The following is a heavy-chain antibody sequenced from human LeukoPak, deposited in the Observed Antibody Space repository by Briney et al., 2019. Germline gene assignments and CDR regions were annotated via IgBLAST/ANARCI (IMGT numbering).Heavy chain of an antibody. CDR2: IYDSGST. D-gene: IGHD3-22*01. J-gene: IGHJ4*02. CDR3: ASGITMIVH. CDR1: GGSIRSSYYY. V-gene: IGHV4-39*01. Sequence: SETLSLTCTVSGGSIRSSYYYWGWIRQPPGKGLEWIGSIYDSGSTYYNPSLKSRVTISVDTSKNQFSLKLNSVTAADTAVYYCASGITMIVHWGQGTLVTVSS.